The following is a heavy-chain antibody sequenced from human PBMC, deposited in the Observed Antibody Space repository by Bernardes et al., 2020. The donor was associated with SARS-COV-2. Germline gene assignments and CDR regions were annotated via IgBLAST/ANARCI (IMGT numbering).Heavy chain of an antibody. V-gene: IGHV4-39*01. J-gene: IGHJ6*02. CDR3: ARQEGSKEPFGTTYYYYGMDV. Sequence: SETLSLTCTVSGGSISSSSYYWGWIRQPPGKGLEWIGSIYYSGSTYYNPSLKSRVTISVDTSKNQFSLKLSSVTAADTAVYYCARQEGSKEPFGTTYYYYGMDVWGQGTTVTVSS. CDR2: IYYSGST. D-gene: IGHD1-26*01. CDR1: GGSISSSSYY.